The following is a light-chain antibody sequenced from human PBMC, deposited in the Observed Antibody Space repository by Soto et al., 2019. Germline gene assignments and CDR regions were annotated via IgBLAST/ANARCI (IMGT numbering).Light chain of an antibody. V-gene: IGKV1-12*01. Sequence: DIQMTQSPSSVSASGGDRVTITCRASQSIGNWLAWYQQKPGKAPKLLIYAASTLQGGVPSRFSGSGSGTDFTLTISSLQHDDVATYYCQQAKSFPLTFGQGIRL. CDR2: AAS. CDR3: QQAKSFPLT. CDR1: QSIGNW. J-gene: IGKJ5*01.